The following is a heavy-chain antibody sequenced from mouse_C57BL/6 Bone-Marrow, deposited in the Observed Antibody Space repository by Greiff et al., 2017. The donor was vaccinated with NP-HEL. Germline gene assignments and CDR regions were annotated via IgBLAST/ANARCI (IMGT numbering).Heavy chain of an antibody. V-gene: IGHV5-6*01. Sequence: EVKLQESGGDLVKPGGSLKLSCAASGFTFSSYGMSWVRQTPDKRLEWVATISSGGSYTYYPDSVKGRFTISRDNAKNTLYLQMSSLKSEDTAMYYCARLDWEDYWGQGTTLTVSS. D-gene: IGHD4-1*01. CDR1: GFTFSSYG. CDR3: ARLDWEDY. CDR2: ISSGGSYT. J-gene: IGHJ2*01.